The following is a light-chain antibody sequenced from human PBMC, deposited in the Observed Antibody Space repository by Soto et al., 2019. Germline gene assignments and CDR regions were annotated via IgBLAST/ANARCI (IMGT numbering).Light chain of an antibody. CDR1: RSNIGSYT. V-gene: IGLV1-44*01. J-gene: IGLJ3*02. CDR2: NDN. CDR3: AAWDDSLNAWV. Sequence: QSVLTQPPSASETPGQRVTISCSGSRSNIGSYTVNWYQQLPVTAPRLLIYNDNHRPSGVPDRFSGSKSGTSASLAINGLQSEYEADYYCAAWDDSLNAWVFGGGTKLTVL.